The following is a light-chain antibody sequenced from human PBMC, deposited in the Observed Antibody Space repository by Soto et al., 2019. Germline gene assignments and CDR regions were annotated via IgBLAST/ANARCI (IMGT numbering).Light chain of an antibody. CDR1: SNDVGGYNY. Sequence: QSALTQPASMSGSPGQSITISCTGTSNDVGGYNYVSWYQQHPGKAPKLMIFDVSNRPSGVSNRFSGSKSGNTASLTISGLQAEDEAYYYCCSYTSTNSRVFGGGTKLTVL. CDR2: DVS. CDR3: CSYTSTNSRV. V-gene: IGLV2-14*01. J-gene: IGLJ3*02.